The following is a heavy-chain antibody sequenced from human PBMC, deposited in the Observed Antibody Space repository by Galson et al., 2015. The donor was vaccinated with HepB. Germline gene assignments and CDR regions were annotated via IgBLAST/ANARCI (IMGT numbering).Heavy chain of an antibody. CDR3: AKESGGYSYGYLDY. Sequence: SLRLSCAASGFTFSSYGMHWVRQAPGKGLEWVAVISYDESNKYYADSVKGRFTISRDNSKNTLYLQMNSLRAEDTAVYYCAKESGGYSYGYLDYWGQGTLVTVSS. D-gene: IGHD5-18*01. V-gene: IGHV3-30*18. J-gene: IGHJ4*02. CDR1: GFTFSSYG. CDR2: ISYDESNK.